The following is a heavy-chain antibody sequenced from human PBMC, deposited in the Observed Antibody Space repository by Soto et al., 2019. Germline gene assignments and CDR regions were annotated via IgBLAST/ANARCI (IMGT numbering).Heavy chain of an antibody. CDR2: ISSSSSYI. D-gene: IGHD6-13*01. Sequence: WSLRLSCAASGFTFSSYSMNWVRQAPGKGLEWVSSISSSSSYIYYADSVKGRFTISRDNAKNSLYLQMNSLRAEDTAVYYCARVPPLAAAGRGYYYGMDVWGQGTTVTVSS. J-gene: IGHJ6*02. CDR1: GFTFSSYS. CDR3: ARVPPLAAAGRGYYYGMDV. V-gene: IGHV3-21*01.